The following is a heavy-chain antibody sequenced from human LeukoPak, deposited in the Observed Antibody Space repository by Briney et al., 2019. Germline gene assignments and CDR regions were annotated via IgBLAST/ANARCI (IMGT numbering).Heavy chain of an antibody. CDR2: INPNSGGT. CDR3: ARNRNIRGPREPFAY. CDR1: GYTFTGYY. V-gene: IGHV1-2*02. Sequence: ASVKVSCKASGYTFTGYYMHWVRQAPGQGLEWMGWINPNSGGTTYAQKFQGRVTMTRDTSTSTVYMELSSLRSEDTAVYYCARNRNIRGPREPFAYWGQGTLVTVSS. J-gene: IGHJ4*02. D-gene: IGHD1-14*01.